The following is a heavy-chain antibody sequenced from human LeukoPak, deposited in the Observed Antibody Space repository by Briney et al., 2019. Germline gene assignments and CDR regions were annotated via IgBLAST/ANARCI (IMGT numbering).Heavy chain of an antibody. V-gene: IGHV3-33*06. J-gene: IGHJ5*02. CDR1: GFTFSSYG. CDR3: AKGPRKGKAKGWFDP. CDR2: IWHDGSNK. D-gene: IGHD1-14*01. Sequence: GGSLRLSCAASGFTFSSYGMHWVRQAPGKGLEWVAVIWHDGSNKYYADSVKGRFTISRDNSKNTLYLQMNSLRAEDTAVYYCAKGPRKGKAKGWFDPWGQGTLVTVSS.